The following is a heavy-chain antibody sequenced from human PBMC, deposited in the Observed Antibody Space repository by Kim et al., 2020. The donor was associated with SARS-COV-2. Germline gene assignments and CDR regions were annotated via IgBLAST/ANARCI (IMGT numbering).Heavy chain of an antibody. Sequence: GGSLRLSCAASGFTFGSYSMSWVRQAPGKGLEWVCAINGSGGGRTNAYSAPGGFRFTIASDNTTNTLHMHMLSAETEDTSVCSCATGDCDNSYYYYLD. CDR2: INGSGGGR. D-gene: IGHD3-22*01. CDR3: ATGDCDNSYYYYLD. CDR1: GFTFGSYS. J-gene: IGHJ6*03. V-gene: IGHV3-23*01.